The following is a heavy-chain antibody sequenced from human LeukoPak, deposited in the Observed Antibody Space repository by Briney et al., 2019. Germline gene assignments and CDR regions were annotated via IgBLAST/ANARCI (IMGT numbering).Heavy chain of an antibody. D-gene: IGHD6-13*01. CDR1: GFTFSSYA. CDR2: ISGSGGST. Sequence: SGASLRLSCAASGFTFSSYAMSWVRQAPGKGLEWVSAISGSGGSTYYADSVKGRFTISRENSKNTLYLQMNSLRAEDTAVYYCAKDIAALPYYYYYYGMDVWGQGTTVTVSS. V-gene: IGHV3-23*01. J-gene: IGHJ6*02. CDR3: AKDIAALPYYYYYYGMDV.